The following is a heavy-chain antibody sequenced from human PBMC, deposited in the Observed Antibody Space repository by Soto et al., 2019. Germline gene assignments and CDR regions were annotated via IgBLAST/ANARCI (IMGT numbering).Heavy chain of an antibody. CDR2: THHSRGT. CDR3: ARYSAASGTYYCDY. V-gene: IGHV4-4*02. D-gene: IGHD6-13*01. J-gene: IGHJ4*01. Sequence: LSLTCAVSGDSIIGTHWWSWVRRPPGKGLEFIGETHHSRGTNYNPSLRSRVTMSLDKSKNQLSLILYSVTAADTGVYYCARYSAASGTYYCDYWGQGTLVTVS. CDR1: GDSIIGTHW.